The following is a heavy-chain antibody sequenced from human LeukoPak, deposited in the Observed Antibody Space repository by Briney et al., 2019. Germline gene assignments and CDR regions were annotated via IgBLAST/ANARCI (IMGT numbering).Heavy chain of an antibody. CDR1: GGSISSYY. CDR3: ARSPLYYYYYYMDV. CDR2: IYYSGST. Sequence: PSETLSLTCTVSGGSISSYYWSWIRQPPGKGLEWIGYIYYSGSTNYNPSLKSRVTISVDTSKNQFSLKLSSVTASDTAVYYCARSPLYYYYYYMDVWGKGTTVTISS. V-gene: IGHV4-59*01. J-gene: IGHJ6*03.